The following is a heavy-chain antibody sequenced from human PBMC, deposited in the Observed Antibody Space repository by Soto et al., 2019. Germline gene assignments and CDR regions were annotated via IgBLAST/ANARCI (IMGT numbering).Heavy chain of an antibody. V-gene: IGHV1-8*01. CDR2: MNPNSRNT. D-gene: IGHD3-16*01. CDR1: WYTESIYD. Sequence: ASLKVSCKASWYTESIYDMNGVGQATGQGLEGMGWMNPNSRNTGYAQKFQGTVTMTRNTSISTAYMELSSLGSEDTVVYYCANWARHVSVRVHFDYWGKGTLVTVS. J-gene: IGHJ4*02. CDR3: ANWARHVSVRVHFDY.